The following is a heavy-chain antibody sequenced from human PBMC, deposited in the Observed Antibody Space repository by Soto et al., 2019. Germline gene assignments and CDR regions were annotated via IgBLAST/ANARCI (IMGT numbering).Heavy chain of an antibody. Sequence: PSETLSLTCTVSGGSISSSYWSWIRQPPGKGLEWLAYIYDDGSANYNPSLKSRATISLDMSKNQFSLKLTSVTAADTAVYYCARDKYCSGGSCRKNWFDPWGQGALATVSS. CDR2: IYDDGSA. J-gene: IGHJ5*02. V-gene: IGHV4-59*01. CDR1: GGSISSSY. CDR3: ARDKYCSGGSCRKNWFDP. D-gene: IGHD2-15*01.